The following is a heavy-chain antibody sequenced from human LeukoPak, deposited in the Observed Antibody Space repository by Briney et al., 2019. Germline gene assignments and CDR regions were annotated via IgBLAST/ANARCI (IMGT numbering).Heavy chain of an antibody. J-gene: IGHJ6*03. D-gene: IGHD3-10*01. V-gene: IGHV1-46*01. CDR3: ARGGVRGVISYYYYYYMDV. CDR2: INPSGGST. CDR1: GYIFTSYY. Sequence: ASVKVSCKASGYIFTSYYMHWVRQAPGQGLEWMGIINPSGGSTSYARKFQGRVTMTRDTSTSTVYMELSSLRSEDTAVYYCARGGVRGVISYYYYYYMDVWGKGTTVTISS.